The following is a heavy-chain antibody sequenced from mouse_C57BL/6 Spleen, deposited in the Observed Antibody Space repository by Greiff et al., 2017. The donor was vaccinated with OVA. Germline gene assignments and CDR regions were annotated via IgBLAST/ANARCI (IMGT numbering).Heavy chain of an antibody. Sequence: EVKLVESGPELVKPGASVKISCKASGYSFTDYNMNWVKQSNGKSLEWIGVINPNYGTTSYNQEFKGKATLTVDQSSSTAYMQLNSLTSEDSAVYYCARAGSSPYAMDYWGQGTSVTVSS. CDR1: GYSFTDYN. CDR2: INPNYGTT. J-gene: IGHJ4*01. V-gene: IGHV1-39*01. CDR3: ARAGSSPYAMDY. D-gene: IGHD1-1*01.